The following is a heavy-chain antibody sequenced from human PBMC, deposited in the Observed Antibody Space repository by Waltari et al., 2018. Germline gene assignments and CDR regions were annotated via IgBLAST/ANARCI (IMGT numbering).Heavy chain of an antibody. CDR2: KGNDGSTE. Sequence: QVQLVEPVRGVVKPGRSLRLSCAGSGFTFSTSALHWVRQAPGTGMEWVAIKGNDGSTEKYADSVKGRFTISRDNSKNTLYLQMNSLRAEDTATYYCAKPTYGPGSYLIDHWGQGTLVTVSS. CDR3: AKPTYGPGSYLIDH. D-gene: IGHD3-10*01. V-gene: IGHV3-30*02. J-gene: IGHJ4*02. CDR1: GFTFSTSA.